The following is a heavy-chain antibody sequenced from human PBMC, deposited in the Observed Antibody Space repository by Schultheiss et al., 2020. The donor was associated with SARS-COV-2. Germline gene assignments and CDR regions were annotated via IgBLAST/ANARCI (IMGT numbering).Heavy chain of an antibody. J-gene: IGHJ3*02. Sequence: GGSLRLSCAASGFTFDDYAMHWVRQAPGKGLEWVSGISWNSGSIGYADSVKGRFTISRDNAKNSLYLQMNSLRAEDTALYYCAKERWVGGYYDCSEAFDIWGQGTMVTVSS. CDR1: GFTFDDYA. CDR2: ISWNSGSI. CDR3: AKERWVGGYYDCSEAFDI. V-gene: IGHV3-9*01. D-gene: IGHD3-22*01.